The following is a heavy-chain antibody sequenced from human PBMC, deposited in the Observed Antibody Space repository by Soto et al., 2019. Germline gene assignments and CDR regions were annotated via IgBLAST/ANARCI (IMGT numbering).Heavy chain of an antibody. CDR1: GYPFPSFE. D-gene: IGHD2-2*01. V-gene: IGHV1-3*01. Sequence: AAVKVSCKTSGYPFPSFEVHWIRQAPGQRPEWMGGISNAGSGNTKYSQKFQDRLTITGDKRATTVYMALSSLTSEDTATYYCARESNHYQDFFQNWGQGTQVTVSS. CDR3: ARESNHYQDFFQN. CDR2: ISNAGSGNT. J-gene: IGHJ4*02.